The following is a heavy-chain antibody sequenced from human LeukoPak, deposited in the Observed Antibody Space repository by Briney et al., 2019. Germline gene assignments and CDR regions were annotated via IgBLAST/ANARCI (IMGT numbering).Heavy chain of an antibody. CDR2: IWYDGSNK. V-gene: IGHV3-33*06. CDR1: GFTFSSYG. Sequence: GRSLRLSCAASGFTFSSYGMGWVRQAPGKGLEWVAFIWYDGSNKYYADSVKGRFTISRDNSKNTLYLQMNSLRAEDTAVYYCAKDREEPGIVGATSLDYWGQGTLVTVSS. D-gene: IGHD1-26*01. J-gene: IGHJ4*02. CDR3: AKDREEPGIVGATSLDY.